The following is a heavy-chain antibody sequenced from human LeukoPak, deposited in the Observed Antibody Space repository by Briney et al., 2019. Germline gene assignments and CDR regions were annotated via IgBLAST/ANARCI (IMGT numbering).Heavy chain of an antibody. D-gene: IGHD6-13*01. Sequence: ASVKVSCKASGYTFTGYYIHWVRQAPGQGLEWMGWINPNSGGTNYAQKFQGRVTTTRDTSISTAYMELSSLRSDDTAIYYCARDPVGYTSSWYNYFDYWGQGTLVTVSS. J-gene: IGHJ4*02. CDR3: ARDPVGYTSSWYNYFDY. CDR1: GYTFTGYY. V-gene: IGHV1-2*02. CDR2: INPNSGGT.